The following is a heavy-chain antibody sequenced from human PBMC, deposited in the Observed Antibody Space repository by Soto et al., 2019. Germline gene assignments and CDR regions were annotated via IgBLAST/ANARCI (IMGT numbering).Heavy chain of an antibody. CDR3: AKSQSPMVRGVIEAFDF. V-gene: IGHV3-20*04. CDR1: GFTFDDYA. D-gene: IGHD3-10*01. CDR2: INWNGGST. Sequence: EVQLVESGGGVVRPGGSLRLCCVASGFTFDDYAMSWVRQVPGKGLEWVSGINWNGGSTHYADSVKGRCTISRDNAKNXXYLQMNSLRDEDTAVYYCAKSQSPMVRGVIEAFDFWGQGTLVTVSS. J-gene: IGHJ4*02.